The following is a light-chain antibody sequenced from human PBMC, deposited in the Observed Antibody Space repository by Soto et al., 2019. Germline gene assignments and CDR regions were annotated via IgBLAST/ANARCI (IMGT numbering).Light chain of an antibody. J-gene: IGKJ1*01. CDR3: QQYGSSPTWT. CDR2: GAS. V-gene: IGKV3-20*01. Sequence: EIVLTQSPGTLSLSPGERATLSCRASQSVSSSYLAWYQQKPGQAPRLLIYGASSRATGIPDRFSGSVSGTDFSLTISRLEPEDFAVYYCQQYGSSPTWTFGQGTKVDI. CDR1: QSVSSSY.